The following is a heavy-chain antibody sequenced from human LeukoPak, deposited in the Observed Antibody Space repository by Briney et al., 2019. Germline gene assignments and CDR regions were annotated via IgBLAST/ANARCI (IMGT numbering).Heavy chain of an antibody. J-gene: IGHJ6*02. Sequence: PSQTLSLTCTVSGCSISSGDYYWSWIRQPPGKGLEWIGYIYYSGSTYYNPSLKSRVTISVDTSKNQFSLKLSSVTAADTAVYYCARDSDIVVVPAAIHYGMDVWGQGTTVTVSS. CDR2: IYYSGST. D-gene: IGHD2-2*02. CDR1: GCSISSGDYY. CDR3: ARDSDIVVVPAAIHYGMDV. V-gene: IGHV4-30-4*01.